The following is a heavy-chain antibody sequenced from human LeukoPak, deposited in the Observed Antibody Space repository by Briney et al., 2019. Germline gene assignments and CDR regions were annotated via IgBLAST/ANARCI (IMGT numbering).Heavy chain of an antibody. CDR3: VKXLPASGWYS. CDR2: ITASGDYT. J-gene: IGHJ4*02. Sequence: GGSLRLSCVGSGFTFNHYMAWVRQSPGLGLEWVSAITASGDYTYYTDSVKGRFTISRDNSKNTLYLQMNNLRAEDTAIYYCVKXLPASGWYSWGQGTLVTVSS. V-gene: IGHV3-23*01. CDR1: GFTFNHY. D-gene: IGHD6-19*01.